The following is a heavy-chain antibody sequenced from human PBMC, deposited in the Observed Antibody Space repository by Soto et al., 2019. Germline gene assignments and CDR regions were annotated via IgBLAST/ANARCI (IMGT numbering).Heavy chain of an antibody. D-gene: IGHD6-19*01. Sequence: LSLTCAASGFTFTNYGMHWVRQTPGKGLEWVAVIWYDGSNKDYADSVKGRFNISRDNSKNTLYLQMNNLRVEDSAMYYCARRYSSGGEYYFDHWGQGTLVTVSS. J-gene: IGHJ4*02. CDR3: ARRYSSGGEYYFDH. CDR2: IWYDGSNK. V-gene: IGHV3-33*01. CDR1: GFTFTNYG.